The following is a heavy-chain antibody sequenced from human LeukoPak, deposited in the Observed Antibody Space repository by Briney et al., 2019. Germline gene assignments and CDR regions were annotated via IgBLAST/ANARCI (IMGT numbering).Heavy chain of an antibody. CDR2: IYYSGSI. CDR1: GGSIIGSSYY. J-gene: IGHJ3*02. CDR3: ARHLFPYDFPDAFDI. Sequence: SETLSLTCTVSGGSIIGSSYYWGWIRQPPGKGLEWIGSIYYSGSIYYSPSLKSRVIISVDTAKNQFSLKLSSVTAADTAVYYCARHLFPYDFPDAFDIWGQGTMVTVSS. D-gene: IGHD3-3*01. V-gene: IGHV4-39*01.